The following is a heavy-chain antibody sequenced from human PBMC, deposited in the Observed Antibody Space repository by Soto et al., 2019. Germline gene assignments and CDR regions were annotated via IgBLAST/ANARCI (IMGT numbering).Heavy chain of an antibody. J-gene: IGHJ6*02. D-gene: IGHD4-17*01. V-gene: IGHV3-30-3*01. CDR1: GFTFSSYA. Sequence: GGSLRLSCAASGFTFSSYAMHWVRQAPGKGLEWVAVILYDGSNKYYADSVKGRFTISRDNSKNTLYLQMNSLRAEDTAVYYCARDYGGSNYYYGMDVWGQGTTVTVSS. CDR2: ILYDGSNK. CDR3: ARDYGGSNYYYGMDV.